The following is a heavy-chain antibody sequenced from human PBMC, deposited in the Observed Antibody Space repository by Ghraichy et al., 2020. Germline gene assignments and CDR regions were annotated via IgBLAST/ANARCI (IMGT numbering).Heavy chain of an antibody. CDR3: ARDPGYSSGWYPDY. V-gene: IGHV6-1*01. Sequence: SQTLSLTCAISGDSVSSNIAAWNWIRQSPSRGLEWLGRTYYRSKWYNDYAESVKSRITINPDTSENQFSLQLNSVTPEDTAVYYCARDPGYSSGWYPDYWGQGTLVTVSS. J-gene: IGHJ4*02. CDR2: TYYRSKWYN. D-gene: IGHD6-19*01. CDR1: GDSVSSNIAA.